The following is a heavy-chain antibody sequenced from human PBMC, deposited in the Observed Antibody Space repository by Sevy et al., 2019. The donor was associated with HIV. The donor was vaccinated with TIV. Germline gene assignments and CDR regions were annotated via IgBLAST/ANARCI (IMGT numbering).Heavy chain of an antibody. CDR3: ARGDDSSGYPLFDY. D-gene: IGHD3-22*01. J-gene: IGHJ4*02. V-gene: IGHV4-30-2*01. Sequence: SETLSLTCAVSGGSISSGGYSWSWIRQPPGKGLEWIGYIYHSGSTYYNPSLKSRVTISVDRSKNKFSLKLSSVTAADTAVYYCARGDDSSGYPLFDYWGQGTLVTVSS. CDR2: IYHSGST. CDR1: GGSISSGGYS.